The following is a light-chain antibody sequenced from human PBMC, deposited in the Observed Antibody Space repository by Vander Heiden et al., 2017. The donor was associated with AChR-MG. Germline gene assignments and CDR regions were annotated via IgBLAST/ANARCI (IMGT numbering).Light chain of an antibody. CDR2: DVS. Sequence: QSALTQPRPASGPPGPSVTISCTGTSSDVGGYNYVSWYQQHPGKAPNLMIYDVSRRPSGVHDRFSGSKSGNTASLTISGLQAEDEADYYCCSYAGSYTLVFGGGTKLTVL. J-gene: IGLJ2*01. V-gene: IGLV2-11*01. CDR3: CSYAGSYTLV. CDR1: SSDVGGYNY.